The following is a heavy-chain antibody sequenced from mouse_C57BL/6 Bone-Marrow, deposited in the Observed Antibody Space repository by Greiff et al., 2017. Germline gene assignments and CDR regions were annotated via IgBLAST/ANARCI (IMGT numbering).Heavy chain of an antibody. CDR2: IYPGSGST. D-gene: IGHD1-1*01. CDR3: ERYYYGKGVAIDY. V-gene: IGHV1-55*01. J-gene: IGHJ4*01. Sequence: VQLQQPGAELVKPGASVKMSCKASGYTFTSYWIPWVKQRPGQGLEWIGEIYPGSGSTNYNEKFKSKATLTVDTSSSTAYMQLSSLTSEDSAVYYGERYYYGKGVAIDYWGQGTSVTVSS. CDR1: GYTFTSYW.